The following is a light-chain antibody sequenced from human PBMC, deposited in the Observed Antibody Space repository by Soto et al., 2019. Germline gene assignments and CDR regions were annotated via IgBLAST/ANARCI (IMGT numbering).Light chain of an antibody. CDR3: QQRSNWPPPPIT. CDR1: QSVSSSY. CDR2: GAS. Sequence: EIVLTQSPGTLSLSPGERATLSFRASQSVSSSYLAWYQQKPGQAPRLLIYGASSRATGIPDRFSGSGSGTDFTLTISSLEPEDFAVYYCQQRSNWPPPPITFGQGTRLEIK. J-gene: IGKJ5*01. V-gene: IGKV3D-20*02.